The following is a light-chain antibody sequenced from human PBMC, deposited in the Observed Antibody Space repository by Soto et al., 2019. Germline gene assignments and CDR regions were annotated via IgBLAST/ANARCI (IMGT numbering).Light chain of an antibody. V-gene: IGLV1-40*01. CDR2: ANS. J-gene: IGLJ1*01. CDR1: RSIIRAAYG. Sequence: PRQRVTISCTRRRSIIRAAYGVHWYQQLPGTAPNLLIYANSNRPSGVPDRFSGSKSGTSASLAITGLQAEDEADYYCQSYDSSLSGSYVFGTGTKVTVL. CDR3: QSYDSSLSGSYV.